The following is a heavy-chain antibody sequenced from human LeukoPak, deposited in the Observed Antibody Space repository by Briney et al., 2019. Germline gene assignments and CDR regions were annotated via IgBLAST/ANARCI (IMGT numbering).Heavy chain of an antibody. D-gene: IGHD6-19*01. CDR2: IFYSGST. V-gene: IGHV4-59*01. J-gene: IGHJ4*02. CDR3: ARRNVGYRSGQLDY. CDR1: GGSFSSYY. Sequence: SETLSLTCTVSGGSFSSYYWSWIRQPPGKGLEWIGNIFYSGSTNYTPSLKSRVTISVDTSKNQFSLKLSSVTAADTAVYYCARRNVGYRSGQLDYWGQGTLVTVSS.